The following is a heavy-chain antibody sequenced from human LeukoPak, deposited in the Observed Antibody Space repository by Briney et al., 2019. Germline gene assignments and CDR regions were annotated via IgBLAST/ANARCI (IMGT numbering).Heavy chain of an antibody. Sequence: KTSETLSLTCIVSGGSIDYYNWIRQPPGKGLEWIGVIYNHGRTEYNPSLKSRVTISLDTSNSQFSLKLHSVTPADTAVYFCARGLAGRSSGATYFALWGRGTLVTVSS. D-gene: IGHD3-10*01. CDR3: ARGLAGRSSGATYFAL. V-gene: IGHV4-59*01. J-gene: IGHJ2*01. CDR2: IYNHGRT. CDR1: GGSIDY.